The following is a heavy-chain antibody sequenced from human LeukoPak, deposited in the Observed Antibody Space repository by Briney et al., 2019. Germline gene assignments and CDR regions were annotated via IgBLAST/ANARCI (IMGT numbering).Heavy chain of an antibody. CDR3: ARRTWVAAAEKGYYYYYMDV. CDR1: GGSISSYY. Sequence: SETLSLTCTVSGGSISSYYWSWIRQPPGEGLEWIGYIYTSGSTNYNPSLKSRVTISVDTSKNQFSLKLSSVTAADTAVYYCARRTWVAAAEKGYYYYYMDVWGKGTTVTVSS. J-gene: IGHJ6*03. D-gene: IGHD6-13*01. V-gene: IGHV4-4*09. CDR2: IYTSGST.